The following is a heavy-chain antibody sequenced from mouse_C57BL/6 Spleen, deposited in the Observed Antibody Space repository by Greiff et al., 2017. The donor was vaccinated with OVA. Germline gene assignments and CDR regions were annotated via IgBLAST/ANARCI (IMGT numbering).Heavy chain of an antibody. CDR1: GYSFTGYY. V-gene: IGHV1-42*01. Sequence: VQLQQSGPELVKPGASVKISCKASGYSFTGYYMNWVKQSPEKSLEWIGEINPSTGGTTYNQKFKAKATLTVDKSSSTAYMQLKSLTSEDSAVYYCARRGGYGKNWYFDVWGTGTTVTVSS. D-gene: IGHD2-10*02. J-gene: IGHJ1*03. CDR2: INPSTGGT. CDR3: ARRGGYGKNWYFDV.